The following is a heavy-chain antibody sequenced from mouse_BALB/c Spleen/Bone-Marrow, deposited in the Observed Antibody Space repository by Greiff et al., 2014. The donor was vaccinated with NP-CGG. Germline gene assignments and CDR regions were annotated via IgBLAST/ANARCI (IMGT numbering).Heavy chain of an antibody. CDR3: ARGTVNYFDY. V-gene: IGHV7-1*02. D-gene: IGHD1-1*01. Sequence: EVQLVESGGDLVQPGGSLRLSCATSGFTFSDFYMEWVRQPPGKRLEWIGASRDKANDYTTEYSASVKGRFIVSRDTSQSILYLQMNALRAEDTAIYYCARGTVNYFDYWGQGTTLTVSS. CDR2: SRDKANDYTT. CDR1: GFTFSDFY. J-gene: IGHJ2*01.